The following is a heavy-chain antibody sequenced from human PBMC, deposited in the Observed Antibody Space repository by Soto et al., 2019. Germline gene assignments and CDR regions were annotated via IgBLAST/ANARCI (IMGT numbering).Heavy chain of an antibody. CDR2: INGGGGST. V-gene: IGHV3-23*01. D-gene: IGHD2-15*01. CDR1: GFTFSSYT. CDR3: AKDKVCSGGSCYYDY. J-gene: IGHJ4*02. Sequence: EVQLLEGGGDLIQPGGSLRLSCAASGFTFSSYTMTWVRQAPGKGLEWVSAINGGGGSTYYADSVKGRFTISRDNSKDTLYLQMNSLRAEDTAVYYCAKDKVCSGGSCYYDYWGQGTLVTVSS.